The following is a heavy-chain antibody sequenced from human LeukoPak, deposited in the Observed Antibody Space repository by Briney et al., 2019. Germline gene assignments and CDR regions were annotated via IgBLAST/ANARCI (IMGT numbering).Heavy chain of an antibody. J-gene: IGHJ4*02. CDR3: ASGIRGVNDY. CDR2: IIPILGIA. Sequence: SVKVSCKASGYTFTGYYMHWVRQAPGQGLEWMGRIIPILGIANYAQKFQGRVTITADKSTSTAYMELSSLRSEDTAVYYCASGIRGVNDYWGQGTLVTVSS. CDR1: GYTFTGYY. D-gene: IGHD3-10*01. V-gene: IGHV1-69*02.